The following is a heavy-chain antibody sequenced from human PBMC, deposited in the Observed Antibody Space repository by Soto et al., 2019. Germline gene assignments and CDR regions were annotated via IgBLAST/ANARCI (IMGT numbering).Heavy chain of an antibody. CDR3: ARRFDYYDSSGYYSLFDY. V-gene: IGHV4-59*12. D-gene: IGHD3-22*01. J-gene: IGHJ4*02. CDR2: IYYSGST. CDR1: GGSISSYY. Sequence: SETLSLTCTVSGGSISSYYWSWIRQPPGKGLEWIGYIYYSGSTYYNPSLKSRVTISVDTSKNQFSLKLSSVTAADTAVYYCARRFDYYDSSGYYSLFDYWGQGTLVTVSS.